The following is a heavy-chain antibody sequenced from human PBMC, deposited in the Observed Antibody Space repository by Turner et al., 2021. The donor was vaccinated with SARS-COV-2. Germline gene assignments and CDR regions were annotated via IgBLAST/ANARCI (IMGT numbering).Heavy chain of an antibody. V-gene: IGHV4-34*01. D-gene: IGHD5-12*01. CDR2: IKHSVST. CDR1: GEACSGPF. Sequence: QAHLQRWCSGRFKASETPSRACAVHGEACSGPFWLWISQPQGQGLEWIGDIKHSVSTMCNPSLKGRISISVDSSKNQFSLTLSSVTAADTAVYYCARTKGRRKDIVATMWTDSRRNPWDYFYDGMDVWGQGTTVTVSS. J-gene: IGHJ6*02. CDR3: ARTKGRRKDIVATMWTDSRRNPWDYFYDGMDV.